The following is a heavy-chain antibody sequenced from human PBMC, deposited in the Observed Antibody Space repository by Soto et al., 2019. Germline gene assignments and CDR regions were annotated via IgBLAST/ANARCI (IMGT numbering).Heavy chain of an antibody. V-gene: IGHV3-48*02. CDR1: GFTFSYYG. D-gene: IGHD2-15*01. J-gene: IGHJ6*02. CDR3: ARYCSGGSCSPSRYHYAMYV. CDR2: ISTSSSPT. Sequence: EVQLVESGGGLVQPGGSLRLSCAASGFTFSYYGMNWVRQAPGKGLEWISYISTSSSPTYYADSVKGRFTISRDNAKNSLYLQMNSLRDDDTAVYYCARYCSGGSCSPSRYHYAMYVWGQGTTVTVSS.